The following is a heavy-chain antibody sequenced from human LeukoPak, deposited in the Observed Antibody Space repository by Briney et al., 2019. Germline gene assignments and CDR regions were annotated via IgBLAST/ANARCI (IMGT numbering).Heavy chain of an antibody. D-gene: IGHD3-16*02. Sequence: GGSLRLSCAASGFTFSEYFMSWIRQAPGQGLAWVSYISGGGSTIYYADSVKGRFTISRDNAKNSLYLQMNILRAEDTAVYYCAAAPQTYRYLGYWGQGTLVTVSS. CDR2: ISGGGSTI. V-gene: IGHV3-11*04. J-gene: IGHJ4*02. CDR1: GFTFSEYF. CDR3: AAAPQTYRYLGY.